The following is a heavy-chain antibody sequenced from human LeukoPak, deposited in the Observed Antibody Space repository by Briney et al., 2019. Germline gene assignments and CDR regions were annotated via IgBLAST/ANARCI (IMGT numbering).Heavy chain of an antibody. Sequence: QPGGSLRLSCAASGFTFSSFTMSWVRQAPEKGLEWLSVYNGGNDGTYYADSVKGRFTISRDNSKNTLYLQLNSLRTEDTAVYYCAKANGITGTTYWYFDLWGRGTLVTVSS. V-gene: IGHV3-23*01. CDR2: YNGGNDGT. CDR1: GFTFSSFT. D-gene: IGHD1-7*01. J-gene: IGHJ2*01. CDR3: AKANGITGTTYWYFDL.